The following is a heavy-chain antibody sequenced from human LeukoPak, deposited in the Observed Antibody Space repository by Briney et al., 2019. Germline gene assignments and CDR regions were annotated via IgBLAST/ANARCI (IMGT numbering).Heavy chain of an antibody. CDR3: ARVATYYDESGYFRAIDY. CDR1: GFTFSSYA. CDR2: ISYDGSNK. Sequence: GRSLRLSCAASGFTFSSYAMHWVRQAPGKGLEWVAVISYDGSNKYYADSVKGRFTISRDNTKNSLYLQMNSLRAEDTAVYYCARVATYYDESGYFRAIDYWGQGTLVTVSS. V-gene: IGHV3-30-3*01. J-gene: IGHJ4*02. D-gene: IGHD3-22*01.